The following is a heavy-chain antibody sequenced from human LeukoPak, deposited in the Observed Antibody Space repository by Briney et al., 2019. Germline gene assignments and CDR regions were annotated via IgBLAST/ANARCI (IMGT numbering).Heavy chain of an antibody. CDR3: ARDRYFDWPHAADY. CDR1: GFTFSSYS. V-gene: IGHV3-21*01. Sequence: GGSLRLSCAASGFTFSSYSMNWVRQAPGKGLEWVSSISGSSSYIYYADSVKGRFTISRDNAKNSLYLQMNSLRAEDTAVYYCARDRYFDWPHAADYWGQGTLVTVSS. D-gene: IGHD3-9*01. J-gene: IGHJ4*02. CDR2: ISGSSSYI.